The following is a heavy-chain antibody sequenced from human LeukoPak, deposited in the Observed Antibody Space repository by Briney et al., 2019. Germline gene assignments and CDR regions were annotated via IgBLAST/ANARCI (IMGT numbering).Heavy chain of an antibody. CDR2: FDPEDGET. J-gene: IGHJ6*02. V-gene: IGHV1-24*01. Sequence: ASVKVSCKVSGYTLTELSMHWVRQAPGKGLEWMGGFDPEDGETIYAQKFQGRVTMTEDTSTDTAYMELSSLRSEDTAVYYCATVGPMFNYVNGMDVWGQGTTVTVSS. D-gene: IGHD3-10*02. CDR3: ATVGPMFNYVNGMDV. CDR1: GYTLTELS.